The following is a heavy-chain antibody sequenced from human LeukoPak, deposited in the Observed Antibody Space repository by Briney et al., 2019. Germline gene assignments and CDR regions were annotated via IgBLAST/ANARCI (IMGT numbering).Heavy chain of an antibody. J-gene: IGHJ6*04. Sequence: GGSLRLSCAASEFTFSSYGMHWVRQAPGKGLEWVAFIRYDGSDKYYAESVKGRFTISRDNSKNTLYLQMNSLRAEDTAVYYCARNKGVSDVWGKGTTVTVSS. V-gene: IGHV3-30*02. CDR1: EFTFSSYG. CDR3: ARNKGVSDV. D-gene: IGHD1-14*01. CDR2: IRYDGSDK.